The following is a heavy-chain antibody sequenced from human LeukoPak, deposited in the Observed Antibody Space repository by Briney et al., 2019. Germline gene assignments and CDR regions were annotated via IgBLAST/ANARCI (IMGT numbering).Heavy chain of an antibody. CDR2: IYYSGST. D-gene: IGHD1-26*01. V-gene: IGHV4-31*03. Sequence: SQTLSLTCTVSGGSISSGGYYWSWIRQHPGKGLEWIGYIYYSGSTYYNPSLKSRVTISVDTSKNQFSLKLSSVTAADTAVYYCARVGYSGSYFGWYFDLWGRGTLVTVSS. J-gene: IGHJ2*01. CDR1: GGSISSGGYY. CDR3: ARVGYSGSYFGWYFDL.